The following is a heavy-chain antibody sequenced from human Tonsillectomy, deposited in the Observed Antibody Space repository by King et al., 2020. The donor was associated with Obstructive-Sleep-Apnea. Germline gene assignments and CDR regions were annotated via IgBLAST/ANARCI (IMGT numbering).Heavy chain of an antibody. D-gene: IGHD3-22*01. CDR2: IYYSGRT. CDR1: GGFLFSSSYY. V-gene: IGHV4-39*07. CDR3: ARGDALNYYDTTGYPSGGWFDP. Sequence: QLQLQESGPGLVKPSETLSLTCSVSGGFLFSSSYYWGWIRQPPGEGLEWIGSIYYSGRTFYTPSLKSRVTISIDMSKNQLSLNLSSVTAADTAVYYCARGDALNYYDTTGYPSGGWFDPWGQGTLVTVSS. J-gene: IGHJ5*02.